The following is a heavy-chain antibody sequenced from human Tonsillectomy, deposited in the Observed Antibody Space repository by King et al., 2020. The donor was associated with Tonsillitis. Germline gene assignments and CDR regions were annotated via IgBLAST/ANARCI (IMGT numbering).Heavy chain of an antibody. V-gene: IGHV4-59*01. D-gene: IGHD4-17*01. J-gene: IGHJ4*02. CDR3: ARTRVGDYQPYYYFDY. CDR1: GGSISGYY. CDR2: IHYSGST. Sequence: VQLQESGPGLVKPSETLSLTCTVSGGSISGYYWSWIRQPPGKGLDWIGYIHYSGSTSYNPSLKSRVTISVDTSKNQFSLRLSSVTAADTAVYYCARTRVGDYQPYYYFDYWGQGTLVTVSS.